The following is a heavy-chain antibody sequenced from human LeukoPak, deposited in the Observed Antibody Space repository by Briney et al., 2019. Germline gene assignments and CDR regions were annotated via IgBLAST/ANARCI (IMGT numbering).Heavy chain of an antibody. CDR1: GFTFSSYA. CDR2: ISGSGGST. V-gene: IGHV3-23*01. J-gene: IGHJ4*02. D-gene: IGHD3-22*01. Sequence: GGSLRLSCAASGFTFSSYAMSWVRQAPGKGLEWVSAISGSGGSTYYADSVKGRFTISRDNSKNTLYLQMNSLRAEDTAVYYCANSGGVLVYYYDSSGYNDYWGQGTLVTVSS. CDR3: ANSGGVLVYYYDSSGYNDY.